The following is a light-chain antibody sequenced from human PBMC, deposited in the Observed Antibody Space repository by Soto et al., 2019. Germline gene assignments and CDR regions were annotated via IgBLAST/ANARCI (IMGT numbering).Light chain of an antibody. CDR2: GAS. CDR3: QQYVNSPWT. J-gene: IGKJ1*01. CDR1: QSVSSSY. Sequence: EIVLTQSPGTLSLSPGERATLSCRASQSVSSSYLAWYQQKPGQAPRLLIYGASSRATGIPDRFSGSGSGTDFPLTISRLESEDFAVYYFQQYVNSPWTFGQGTTVEIK. V-gene: IGKV3-20*01.